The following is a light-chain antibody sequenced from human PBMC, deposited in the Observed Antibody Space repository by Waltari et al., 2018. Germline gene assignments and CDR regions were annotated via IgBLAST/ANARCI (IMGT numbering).Light chain of an antibody. CDR1: QSISRN. CDR2: GAS. V-gene: IGKV3-15*01. J-gene: IGKJ4*01. Sequence: EIVMTQSPATLSVSPGERATLSCRASQSISRNLAWYHQKPGQAPRPLIYGASTRATGIPARLSGGGSGTEFTLTISSLQSEDFAVYYCQQYNNWPPDLTFGGGTK. CDR3: QQYNNWPPDLT.